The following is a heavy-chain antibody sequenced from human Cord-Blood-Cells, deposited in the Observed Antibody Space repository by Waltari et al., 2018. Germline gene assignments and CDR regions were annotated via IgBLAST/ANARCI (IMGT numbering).Heavy chain of an antibody. CDR3: ARGRMWGLLDY. D-gene: IGHD1-26*01. J-gene: IGHJ4*02. CDR1: GLPFSIVW. Sequence: EVQLVESGGGLVQTGGSLSLSCAAAGLPFSIVWMSWCRQAPGKGLEWVANIKQDGSEKYYVDSVKGRFTISRDNAKNSLYLQMNSLRAEDTAVYYCARGRMWGLLDYWGQGTLVTVSS. V-gene: IGHV3-7*01. CDR2: IKQDGSEK.